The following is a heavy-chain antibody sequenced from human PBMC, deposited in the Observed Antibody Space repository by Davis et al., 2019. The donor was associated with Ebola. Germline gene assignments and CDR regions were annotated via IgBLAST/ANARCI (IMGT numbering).Heavy chain of an antibody. CDR3: ARYSSSLYFDY. Sequence: ESLKISCAASGFTFSNAWMSWVRQPPGKGLEWIGSIYHSGSTYYNPSLKSRVTISVDTSKNQFSLKLSSVTAADTAVYYCARYSSSLYFDYWGQGTLVTVSS. V-gene: IGHV4-38-2*01. D-gene: IGHD6-13*01. CDR2: IYHSGST. J-gene: IGHJ4*02. CDR1: GFTFSNAW.